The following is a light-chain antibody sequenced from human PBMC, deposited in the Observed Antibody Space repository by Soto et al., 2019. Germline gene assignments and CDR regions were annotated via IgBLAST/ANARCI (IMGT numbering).Light chain of an antibody. J-gene: IGLJ1*01. V-gene: IGLV2-14*01. CDR3: SSSTSSSTLLYV. Sequence: QSALTQPASVSGSPGQSITISCTGTSSDGGGYNYVSWYQQHPGKAPKLMIYDVGNRPSGVSHRFSGSKSGNTSSLTISGLQAADEADYYCSSSTSSSTLLYVFGTGTKVTVL. CDR2: DVG. CDR1: SSDGGGYNY.